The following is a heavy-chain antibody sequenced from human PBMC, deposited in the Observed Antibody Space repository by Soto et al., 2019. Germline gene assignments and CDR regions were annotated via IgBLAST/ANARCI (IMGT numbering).Heavy chain of an antibody. J-gene: IGHJ4*02. D-gene: IGHD2-2*01. Sequence: EVQLLESGGGLVQPGGSLRLSCVASGFTFSRYVMTWVRQAPGKGLEWVSTINSNGGSTYYTDSVKGRFTISRDNSKSSLYLQMTGLRAEDTAVYFCARVPDLGFCSRTSCLYYFDYWGQGALVTV. V-gene: IGHV3-23*01. CDR1: GFTFSRYV. CDR2: INSNGGST. CDR3: ARVPDLGFCSRTSCLYYFDY.